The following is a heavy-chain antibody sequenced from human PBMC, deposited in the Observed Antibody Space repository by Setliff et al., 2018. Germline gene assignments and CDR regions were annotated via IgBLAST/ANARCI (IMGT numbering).Heavy chain of an antibody. V-gene: IGHV4-4*07. Sequence: SETLSLTCTVSGGSISSYYWSWIRQPAGKGLEWIGHIYIGGSTNYNPSLKSPVTISVDTSKNQFSPKLTSVTAADTAVYYCAGGRRYDYGWDFDYWGQGTLVTVSS. J-gene: IGHJ4*02. CDR1: GGSISSYY. D-gene: IGHD4-17*01. CDR2: IYIGGST. CDR3: AGGRRYDYGWDFDY.